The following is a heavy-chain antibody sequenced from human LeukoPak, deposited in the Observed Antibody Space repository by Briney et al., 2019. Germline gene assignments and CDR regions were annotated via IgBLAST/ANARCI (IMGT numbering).Heavy chain of an antibody. D-gene: IGHD3-22*01. Sequence: GGSWRLSCAASGFTFSSYSMNWVRQAQGKGLEWASYISSSSSTIYYADAVKGRFTISRDTAKNSLYLQMNSLRAEDTAVYYCARAPYYYDSNYSFDIWGQGTMVSVS. CDR1: GFTFSSYS. J-gene: IGHJ3*02. V-gene: IGHV3-48*01. CDR2: ISSSSSTI. CDR3: ARAPYYYDSNYSFDI.